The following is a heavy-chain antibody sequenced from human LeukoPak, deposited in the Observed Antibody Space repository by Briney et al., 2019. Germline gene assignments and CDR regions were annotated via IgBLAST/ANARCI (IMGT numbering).Heavy chain of an antibody. CDR2: ISSSSSYI. CDR1: GFTFSSYS. CDR3: ASGKGSSSSTGLLDY. Sequence: GGSLRLSCAASGFTFSSYSMNWVRQAPGKGLEWVSSISSSSSYIYYADSVKGRFTISRDNAKNSLYPQMNSLRAEDTAVYYCASGKGSSSSTGLLDYWGQGTLVTVSS. J-gene: IGHJ4*02. V-gene: IGHV3-21*01. D-gene: IGHD6-6*01.